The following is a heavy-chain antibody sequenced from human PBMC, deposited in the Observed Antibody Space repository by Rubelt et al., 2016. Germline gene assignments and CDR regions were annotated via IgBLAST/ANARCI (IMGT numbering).Heavy chain of an antibody. J-gene: IGHJ6*02. Sequence: QLQLQESGPGLVKPSETLSLTCTVSGGSISSSSYYWGWIRQPPGKGLEWIGSIYYSGSTYYNPPPKSRVAISVDTSKNQVYLKLSSVTASDRAVYYCAREGTGSGWGYGMDVWGQGTTVTVSS. CDR3: AREGTGSGWGYGMDV. CDR1: GGSISSSSYY. CDR2: IYYSGST. D-gene: IGHD1-26*01. V-gene: IGHV4-39*07.